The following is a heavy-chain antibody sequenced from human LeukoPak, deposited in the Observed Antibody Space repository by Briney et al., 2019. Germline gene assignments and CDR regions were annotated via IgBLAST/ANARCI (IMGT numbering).Heavy chain of an antibody. CDR2: IYYSGST. V-gene: IGHV4-39*07. CDR1: GGSISSSSYY. CDR3: ARDESGLVRRGYYYMDV. Sequence: PSETLSLTCTVSGGSISSSSYYWGWIRQPPGKGLEWIGSIYYSGSTYYNPSLKSRVTISVDTSKNQFSLKLSSVTAADTAVYYCARDESGLVRRGYYYMDVWGKGTTVTVSS. J-gene: IGHJ6*03. D-gene: IGHD6-19*01.